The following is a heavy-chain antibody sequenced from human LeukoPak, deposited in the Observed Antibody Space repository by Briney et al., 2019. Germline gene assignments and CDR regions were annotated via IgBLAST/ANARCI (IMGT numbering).Heavy chain of an antibody. V-gene: IGHV1-3*01. CDR3: ARGYDSSGYYPY. D-gene: IGHD3-22*01. J-gene: IGHJ4*02. CDR2: INAGNGNT. CDR1: GYIFTTYA. Sequence: GASVKVSCKAFGYIFTTYAIHWVRQAPGQRLEWMGWINAGNGNTKYSQKFQGRVTITRDTSASTAYMELSSLRSEGTAVYYCARGYDSSGYYPYWGQGTLVTVSS.